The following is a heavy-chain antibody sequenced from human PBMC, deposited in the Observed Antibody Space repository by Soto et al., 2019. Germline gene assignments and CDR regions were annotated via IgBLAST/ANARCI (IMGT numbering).Heavy chain of an antibody. V-gene: IGHV1-8*01. D-gene: IGHD6-13*01. CDR2: MNPNSGNT. CDR1: GYTFTSYD. Sequence: QVQLVQSGAEVKKPGASVKVSCKASGYTFTSYDINWVRQATGQGLEWMGWMNPNSGNTGYAQKFQGRVTMTRNTSIGTAYMVLSSLRSEDSAVYYCARRGYSSSWYYYYYYGMDVWGQGTTVTVSS. J-gene: IGHJ6*02. CDR3: ARRGYSSSWYYYYYYGMDV.